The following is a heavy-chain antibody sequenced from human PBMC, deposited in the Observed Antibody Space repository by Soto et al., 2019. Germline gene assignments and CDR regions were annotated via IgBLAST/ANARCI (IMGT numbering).Heavy chain of an antibody. Sequence: GASVKVSCKASGYTFTGYYMHWVRQAPGQGLEWMGWINPNSGGTNYAQKFQGRVTMTRDTSISTAYMELSRLRSDDTAVYYCARERGSYPTFDFSGQATLVTVSS. D-gene: IGHD1-26*01. CDR3: ARERGSYPTFDF. CDR2: INPNSGGT. J-gene: IGHJ4*02. V-gene: IGHV1-2*02. CDR1: GYTFTGYY.